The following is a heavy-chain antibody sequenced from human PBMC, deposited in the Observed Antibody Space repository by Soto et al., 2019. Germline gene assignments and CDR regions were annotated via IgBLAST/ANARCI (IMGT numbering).Heavy chain of an antibody. V-gene: IGHV4-39*01. Sequence: SETLSLTCTVSGGSIYSSNYYWGWIRQPPGKGLEWIGSIYYSVSTFYNPSLKSRVTISVDTSKNQFSLKLNSVTAADTAVYYCASPPTAHLDAFEFWGQGTMVTVSS. J-gene: IGHJ3*01. CDR1: GGSIYSSNYY. CDR2: IYYSVST. CDR3: ASPPTAHLDAFEF.